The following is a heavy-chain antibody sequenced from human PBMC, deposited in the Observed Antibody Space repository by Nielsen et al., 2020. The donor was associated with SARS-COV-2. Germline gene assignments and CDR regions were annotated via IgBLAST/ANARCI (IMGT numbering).Heavy chain of an antibody. CDR1: GFTFDDYG. CDR2: ISGDGGST. V-gene: IGHV3-43*02. D-gene: IGHD3-9*01. Sequence: GESLKISCAASGFTFDDYGMSWVRQAPGKGLEWVSLISGDGGSTYYADSVKGRFTISRDNSKNSLYLQMNSLRTEDTALYYCAKDVDFYDISTLFDYWGQGTLVTVSS. J-gene: IGHJ4*02. CDR3: AKDVDFYDISTLFDY.